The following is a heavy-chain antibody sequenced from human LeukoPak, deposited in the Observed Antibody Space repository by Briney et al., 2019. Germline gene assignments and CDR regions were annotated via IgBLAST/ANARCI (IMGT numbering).Heavy chain of an antibody. V-gene: IGHV1-69*05. D-gene: IGHD2-2*03. CDR3: ARGGYCSSTSCFYYYYYMDV. CDR1: GGTFSSYA. CDR2: IIPIFGTA. Sequence: ASVKVSCKASGGTFSSYAISWVRQAPGQGLEWMGGIIPIFGTANYAQKLQGRVTMTTDTSTSTAYMELRSLRSDDTAVYYCARGGYCSSTSCFYYYYYMDVWGKGTTVTISS. J-gene: IGHJ6*03.